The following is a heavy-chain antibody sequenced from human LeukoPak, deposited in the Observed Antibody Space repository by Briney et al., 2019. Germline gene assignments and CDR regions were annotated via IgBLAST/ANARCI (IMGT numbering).Heavy chain of an antibody. CDR1: GGSFSHYY. CDR2: VNHRGTT. J-gene: IGHJ4*02. CDR3: TREWSSGYYSDY. D-gene: IGHD3-22*01. V-gene: IGHV4-34*01. Sequence: SETLSLTCAVYGGSFSHYYWGWIRQSPARGLEWIGEVNHRGTTNYSPSLKSRVTISVDSSKNQFSLKMTSVTAADTAVYYCTREWSSGYYSDYWGQGILVTVSS.